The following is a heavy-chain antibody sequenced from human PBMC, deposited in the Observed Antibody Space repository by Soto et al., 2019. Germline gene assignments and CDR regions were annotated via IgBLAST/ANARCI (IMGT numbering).Heavy chain of an antibody. D-gene: IGHD3-3*01. V-gene: IGHV1-24*01. CDR3: ATDFKTQFTIN. J-gene: IGHJ4*02. CDR1: GCTLTELS. Sequence: VASVKVSCKVSGCTLTELSMHWVRQAPGKGLEWMGGFDPEDGETIYAQKFQGRVTMTEDTSTDTAYMELSSLRSEDTAVYYCATDFKTQFTINWGQGTLVTVSS. CDR2: FDPEDGET.